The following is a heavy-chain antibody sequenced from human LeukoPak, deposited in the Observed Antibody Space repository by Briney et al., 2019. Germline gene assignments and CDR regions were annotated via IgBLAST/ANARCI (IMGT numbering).Heavy chain of an antibody. CDR2: IKQDGSEK. J-gene: IGHJ1*01. CDR1: GLTFNKYW. D-gene: IGHD6-19*01. V-gene: IGHV3-7*01. Sequence: GGSLSLSCEASGLTFNKYWMSWVRQAPGKGLEWVANIKQDGSEKNYVDSVKGRFTISRDNAKNSLSLRMSSLSAEDTAVYYCATGYSSGWYFYFQHWGQGSLVSLSS. CDR3: ATGYSSGWYFYFQH.